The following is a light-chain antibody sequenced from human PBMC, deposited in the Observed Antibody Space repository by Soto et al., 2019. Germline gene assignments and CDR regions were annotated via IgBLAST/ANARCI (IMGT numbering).Light chain of an antibody. J-gene: IGKJ1*01. CDR3: QQFGSSRT. V-gene: IGKV3-20*01. Sequence: TQSPSSLSASVGDRVTITCRASQSISSYLNWYQQKPGQAPRLLIYDAFTRATGIPDRFSGSGSGTDFTLTISRLEPEDFAVYYCQQFGSSRTFGQGTKVEIK. CDR1: QSISSY. CDR2: DAF.